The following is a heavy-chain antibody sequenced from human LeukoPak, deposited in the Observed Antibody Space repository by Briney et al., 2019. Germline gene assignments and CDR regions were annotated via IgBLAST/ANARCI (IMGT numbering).Heavy chain of an antibody. CDR3: ARDRAAAGEVDY. Sequence: PSETLSLTCTVSGDSISSYYWSWIRQPPGKGLEWIGYIYYSGSTNYNPSLKSRVSMSVDTSKNQFSLKLSSVTAADTAVYYCARDRAAAGEVDYWGQGTLVTVSS. CDR2: IYYSGST. V-gene: IGHV4-59*12. D-gene: IGHD6-13*01. CDR1: GDSISSYY. J-gene: IGHJ4*02.